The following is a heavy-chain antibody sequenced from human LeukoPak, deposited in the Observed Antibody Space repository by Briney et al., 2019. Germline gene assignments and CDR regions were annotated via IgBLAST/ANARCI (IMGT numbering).Heavy chain of an antibody. D-gene: IGHD4-17*01. J-gene: IGHJ4*02. CDR1: GFTFSSYA. CDR2: ISGSGGST. CDR3: AKRDDYGDYAGSSGIDY. V-gene: IGHV3-23*01. Sequence: GGSLRLSCAASGFTFSSYAMSWVRQAPGKGLEWVSAISGSGGSTYYADSVKGRFTISRDNSKNTLYLQMNSLRAEDTAVCYCAKRDDYGDYAGSSGIDYWGQGTLVTVSS.